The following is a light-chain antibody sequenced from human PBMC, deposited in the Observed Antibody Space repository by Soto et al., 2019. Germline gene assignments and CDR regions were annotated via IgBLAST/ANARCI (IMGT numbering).Light chain of an antibody. CDR2: GAS. J-gene: IGKJ4*01. Sequence: EIVLTQSPGTLSLSPGERATLSCRASQSVRSGYFAWYQQKPGQAPRLLIVGASSRATGIPDRFSGGGSGTDLTLTISRLEPEDLALYYCHQYGNSPLTFGGGTTVEIK. CDR3: HQYGNSPLT. V-gene: IGKV3-20*01. CDR1: QSVRSGY.